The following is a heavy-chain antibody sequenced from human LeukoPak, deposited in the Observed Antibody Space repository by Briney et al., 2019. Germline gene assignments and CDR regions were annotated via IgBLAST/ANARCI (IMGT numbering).Heavy chain of an antibody. D-gene: IGHD3-16*02. V-gene: IGHV3-30*18. CDR3: AKGPAPRLGEFSYHALVDY. CDR2: ISYDGSNE. Sequence: GGSLRLSCVASGFTFSSYGMHWGRQAPGKGLEWVAFISYDGSNENIADSVKGRFIISRDNSKNTLYLQMNSLRAEDTAVYYCAKGPAPRLGEFSYHALVDYWGQGTLVTVSP. J-gene: IGHJ4*02. CDR1: GFTFSSYG.